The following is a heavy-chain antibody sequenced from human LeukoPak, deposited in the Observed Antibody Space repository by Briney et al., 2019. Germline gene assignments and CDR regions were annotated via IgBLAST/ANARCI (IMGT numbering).Heavy chain of an antibody. D-gene: IGHD2/OR15-2a*01. V-gene: IGHV3-48*03. CDR2: ISTSGSTI. CDR3: ARDFYDGFALDY. Sequence: GGSLRLFCAASGFTFSSYEMNWVRQAPGKGLDWVSYISTSGSTIYYADSVKGRFTISRDNARNSLYLQMDNLRAEDTGVYYCARDFYDGFALDYWGQGTLVTVSS. CDR1: GFTFSSYE. J-gene: IGHJ4*02.